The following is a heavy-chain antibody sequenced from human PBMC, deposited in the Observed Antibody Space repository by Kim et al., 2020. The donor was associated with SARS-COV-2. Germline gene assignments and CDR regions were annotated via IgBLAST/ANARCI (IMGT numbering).Heavy chain of an antibody. V-gene: IGHV4-59*13. CDR2: IYYSGST. Sequence: SETLSLTCTVSGGSISSYYWSWIRQPPGKGLEWIGYIYYSGSTNYNPSLKSRVTISVDTSKNQFSLKLSSVTAADTAVYYCARVLPGIVGATEYYFDYWGQGTLVTVSS. CDR3: ARVLPGIVGATEYYFDY. J-gene: IGHJ4*02. CDR1: GGSISSYY. D-gene: IGHD1-26*01.